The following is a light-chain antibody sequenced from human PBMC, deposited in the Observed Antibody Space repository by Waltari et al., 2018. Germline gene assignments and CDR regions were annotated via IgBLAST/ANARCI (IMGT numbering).Light chain of an antibody. J-gene: IGLJ3*02. V-gene: IGLV2-11*01. Sequence: QSALTQPRSVSGSPGQSVTISCTGTGSDVGDYNYVSWYQQPPGEAPKLVMYDVTKRPSGVPDRFSGSKSGNAASLTVSCLQAEDEADYYGCSYAGTCVFGGGTKLTVL. CDR1: GSDVGDYNY. CDR3: CSYAGTCV. CDR2: DVT.